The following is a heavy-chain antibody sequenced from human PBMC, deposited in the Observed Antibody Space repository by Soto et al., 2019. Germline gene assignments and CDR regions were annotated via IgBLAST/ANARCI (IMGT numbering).Heavy chain of an antibody. CDR2: INPSGGST. Sequence: ASVKVSCKASGYTFASYGLSWVRQAPGQGLEWMGIINPSGGSTSYAQKFQGRVTMTRDTSTSTVYMELSSLRSEDTAVYYCARDNFEGGSGSPYYYYYGMDVWGQGPTVTVSS. CDR3: ARDNFEGGSGSPYYYYYGMDV. J-gene: IGHJ6*02. V-gene: IGHV1-46*01. CDR1: GYTFASYG. D-gene: IGHD3-10*01.